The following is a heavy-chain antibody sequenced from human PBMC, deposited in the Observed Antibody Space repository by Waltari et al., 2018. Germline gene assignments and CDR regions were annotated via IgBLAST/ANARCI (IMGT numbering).Heavy chain of an antibody. CDR3: ARDGGVVVAASPSAFDI. CDR2: PYPTRGI. Sequence: QVQLQESGPGLVKPSETLSLICTVSGGSISSYNWNWIRQPAGKGLAWLGRPYPTRGIHYIPSLRSRVTMAVHKSNNQCSLKLSSVTGADTAVYYCARDGGVVVAASPSAFDIWGQGTMVSVSS. D-gene: IGHD2-15*01. CDR1: GGSISSYN. V-gene: IGHV4-4*07. J-gene: IGHJ3*02.